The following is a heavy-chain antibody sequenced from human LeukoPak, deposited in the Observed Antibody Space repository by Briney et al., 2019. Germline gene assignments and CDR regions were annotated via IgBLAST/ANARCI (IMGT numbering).Heavy chain of an antibody. V-gene: IGHV4-39*01. CDR1: GGSISSSSYY. Sequence: KPSETLSLTCTVSGGSISSSSYYWGWIRQPPGKGLEWIGSIYYSGSTYYNPSLKSRVTISVDTSKNQFSLELSSVTAADTAVYYCARQRIAAAAPFDYWGQGTLVTVSS. CDR2: IYYSGST. CDR3: ARQRIAAAAPFDY. J-gene: IGHJ4*02. D-gene: IGHD6-13*01.